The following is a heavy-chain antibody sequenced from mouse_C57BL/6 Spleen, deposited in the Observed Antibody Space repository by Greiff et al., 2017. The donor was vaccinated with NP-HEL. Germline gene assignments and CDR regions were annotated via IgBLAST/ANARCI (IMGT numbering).Heavy chain of an antibody. D-gene: IGHD1-1*01. CDR1: GFTFSDAW. J-gene: IGHJ2*01. CDR3: TIGYGSSARDFDY. V-gene: IGHV6-6*01. CDR2: IRNKANNHAT. Sequence: EVKLVESGGGLVQPGGSMKLSCAASGFTFSDAWMDWVRQSPEKGLEWVAEIRNKANNHATYYAESVKGRFTISRDDSKSSVYLQMNSLRAEDTGIYYCTIGYGSSARDFDYWGQGTTLTVSS.